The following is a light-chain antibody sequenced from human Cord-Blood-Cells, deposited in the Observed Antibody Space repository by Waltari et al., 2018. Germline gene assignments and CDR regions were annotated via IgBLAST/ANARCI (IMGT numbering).Light chain of an antibody. V-gene: IGLV2-14*01. CDR3: SSYTSSSTVV. CDR2: DVS. Sequence: QSALTQPASVSGSPGQSITISCTGTSSDVGGYKYVSWYQQHPGKAPKLMIYDVSNRSVGGSTRFSGSKAGNTASLTISRLQAEDEAEYYGSSYTSSSTVVFGGGTKLTVL. J-gene: IGLJ2*01. CDR1: SSDVGGYKY.